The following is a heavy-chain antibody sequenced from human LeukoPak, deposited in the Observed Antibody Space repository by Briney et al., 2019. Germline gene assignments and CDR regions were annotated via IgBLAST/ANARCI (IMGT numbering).Heavy chain of an antibody. CDR3: ARISAGRYGMDV. V-gene: IGHV4-31*03. D-gene: IGHD6-6*01. J-gene: IGHJ6*04. Sequence: PSETLSLTCTVSGGSVTSGGYYWSWILQHPEKCLEWFGYVYSTGSTYYNPSLKSRVTISSDTSKNQFSLKVSSVTAADTAVYYCARISAGRYGMDVWGEGTTVTVSS. CDR2: VYSTGST. CDR1: GGSVTSGGYY.